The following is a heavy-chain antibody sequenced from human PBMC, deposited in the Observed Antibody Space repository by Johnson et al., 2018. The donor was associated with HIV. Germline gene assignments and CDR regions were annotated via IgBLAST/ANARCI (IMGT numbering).Heavy chain of an antibody. J-gene: IGHJ3*02. CDR1: GFTFDDYD. CDR3: ARATFYYDLSGYLTRPRAFDM. V-gene: IGHV3-20*04. Sequence: SLRLSCAASGFTFDDYDMTWVRQPPGKGLEWVSGINWNGGSTGYAESVKGRFTISRDNAKKSLFLEMNSLRAEDTAFYYCARATFYYDLSGYLTRPRAFDMWGQGTMVTVSS. CDR2: INWNGGST. D-gene: IGHD3-22*01.